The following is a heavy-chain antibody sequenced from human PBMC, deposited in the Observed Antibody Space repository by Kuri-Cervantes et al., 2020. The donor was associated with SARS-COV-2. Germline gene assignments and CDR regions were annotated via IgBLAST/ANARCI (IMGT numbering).Heavy chain of an antibody. V-gene: IGHV3-66*02. Sequence: GESLKISCAASGFTVSSRYMTWVRQAPGKGLEWVSTIYTGGTTDYADSVKGRFTISRDNSKNTLYLQMNSLRAEDTAVYYCAREAVVLDYWAREPWSPSPQ. CDR1: GFTVSSRY. D-gene: IGHD4-23*01. J-gene: IGHJ4*02. CDR3: AREAVVLDY. CDR2: IYTGGTT.